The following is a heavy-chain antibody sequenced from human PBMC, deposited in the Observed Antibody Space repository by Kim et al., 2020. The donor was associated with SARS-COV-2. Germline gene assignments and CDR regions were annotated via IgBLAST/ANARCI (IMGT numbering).Heavy chain of an antibody. CDR2: FDPEDGET. D-gene: IGHD2-2*01. Sequence: ASVKVSCKVSGYTLTELSMHWVRQAPGKGLEWMGGFDPEDGETIYAQKFQGRVTMTEDTSTDTAYMELSSLRSEDTAVYYCATASGQDTVVVPAAMRSHYGMDVWGQGTTVTVSS. CDR1: GYTLTELS. J-gene: IGHJ6*02. V-gene: IGHV1-24*01. CDR3: ATASGQDTVVVPAAMRSHYGMDV.